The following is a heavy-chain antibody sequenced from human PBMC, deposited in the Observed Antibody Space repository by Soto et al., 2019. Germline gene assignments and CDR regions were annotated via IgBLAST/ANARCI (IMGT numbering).Heavy chain of an antibody. D-gene: IGHD5-12*01. V-gene: IGHV2-5*02. J-gene: IGHJ5*02. Sequence: SGATLVNPTQTLTLTCTFSGFSLSTSGVGVGWIRQPPGKALEWLALIYWDDDKRYSPSLKSRLTITKDTSKNQVVLTMTNMDPVDTATYYCAHSLDSGYDPHWFDPWRQGTLVTVSS. CDR1: GFSLSTSGVG. CDR2: IYWDDDK. CDR3: AHSLDSGYDPHWFDP.